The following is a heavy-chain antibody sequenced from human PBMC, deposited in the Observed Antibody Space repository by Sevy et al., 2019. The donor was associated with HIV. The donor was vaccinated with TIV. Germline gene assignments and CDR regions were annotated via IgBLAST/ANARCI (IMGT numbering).Heavy chain of an antibody. J-gene: IGHJ4*02. CDR2: IGSTGPTI. V-gene: IGHV3-48*02. CDR1: GFTFSRYS. D-gene: IGHD6-19*01. Sequence: GGSLRLSCVASGFTFSRYSMNWVRQAPGKGLEWVSNIGSTGPTIYYADSVKGRFTISRDNAKNSLFLQMNSLREEDTAVYYCARPGSGWFEFDSWGQGTLVTVSS. CDR3: ARPGSGWFEFDS.